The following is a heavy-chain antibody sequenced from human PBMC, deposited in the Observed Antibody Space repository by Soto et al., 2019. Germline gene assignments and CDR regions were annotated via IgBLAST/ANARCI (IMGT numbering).Heavy chain of an antibody. J-gene: IGHJ5*02. CDR1: GFNFSYSY. V-gene: IGHV3-11*06. CDR3: AXDGGDCSSKSCYVGWLDP. D-gene: IGHD2-2*01. Sequence: PGGSLRLSCTASGFNFSYSYMSWIRQAPGKGLEWISYISRSNTYTNYADSVKGRFTVSRDNDKNSLYLDMTSLRDDDTAVYYCAXDGGDCSSKSCYVGWLDPWGQGTLVTVSS. CDR2: ISRSNTYT.